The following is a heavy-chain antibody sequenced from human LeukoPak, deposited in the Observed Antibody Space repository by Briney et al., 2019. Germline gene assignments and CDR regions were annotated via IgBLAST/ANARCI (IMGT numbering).Heavy chain of an antibody. D-gene: IGHD3-22*01. Sequence: GSLRLSCAASGFTFSSFSMNWVRQAPGKGLEWVSSISSSSSYIYYADSVKGRFTISRDNAKNSLYLQMNSLRAEDTAVYYCAKVSLYYYDSGEGPLHYYFDYWGQGTLVTVSS. V-gene: IGHV3-21*04. CDR1: GFTFSSFS. CDR3: AKVSLYYYDSGEGPLHYYFDY. CDR2: ISSSSSYI. J-gene: IGHJ4*02.